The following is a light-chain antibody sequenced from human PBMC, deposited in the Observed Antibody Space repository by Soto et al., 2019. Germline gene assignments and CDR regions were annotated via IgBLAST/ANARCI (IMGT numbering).Light chain of an antibody. CDR3: CSYAGDYTFV. CDR1: SSDVGGYNY. V-gene: IGLV2-11*01. CDR2: DVK. J-gene: IGLJ1*01. Sequence: QSALTQPRSVSASPGQSVTISCTGTSSDVGGYNYVSWYQQHPGRAPRVIIYDVKTRPSGVPDRFSGSKSGNTASLTISELQAEDEADYYCCSYAGDYTFVFGTGTKHRP.